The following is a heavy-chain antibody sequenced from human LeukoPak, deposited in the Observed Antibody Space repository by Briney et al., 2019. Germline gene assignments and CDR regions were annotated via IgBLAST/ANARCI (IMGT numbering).Heavy chain of an antibody. V-gene: IGHV4-59*08. CDR2: DYQSGTT. D-gene: IGHD1-26*01. CDR3: ARHGGTLGYFDN. CDR1: SGSISSYY. J-gene: IGHJ4*02. Sequence: NPSETLSLTCTISSGSISSYYWSWIRQPPGKGLEWIGYDYQSGTTSYNPSLKRRVTMSADSSKNQFSLRMTSVTAADTAVYYCARHGGTLGYFDNWGQGTLVTVSS.